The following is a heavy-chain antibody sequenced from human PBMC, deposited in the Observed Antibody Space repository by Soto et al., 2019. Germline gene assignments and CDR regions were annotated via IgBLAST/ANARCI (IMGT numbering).Heavy chain of an antibody. J-gene: IGHJ4*02. V-gene: IGHV4-34*01. CDR3: ARGLERTSFYFDY. CDR2: INHSGST. Sequence: SETLSLTCAVYGGSFSGYYWSWIRQPPGKGLEWIGEINHSGSTNYNPSLKSRVTISVDTSKNQFSLKLSSVTAADTAVYYCARGLERTSFYFDYWGQGTLVTVSS. CDR1: GGSFSGYY. D-gene: IGHD1-1*01.